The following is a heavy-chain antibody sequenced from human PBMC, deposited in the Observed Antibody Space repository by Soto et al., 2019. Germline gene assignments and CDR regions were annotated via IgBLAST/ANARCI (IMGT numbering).Heavy chain of an antibody. CDR1: GYTFTSYD. CDR3: ARRADFWSGYHYYYYMDV. CDR2: MNPNSGNT. Sequence: ASVKVSCKASGYTFTSYDINWVRQATGQGLEWMGWMNPNSGNTGYAQKFQGRVTMTRYTSISTAYMELSSLRSEDTAVYYCARRADFWSGYHYYYYMDVWGKGTTVTVSS. D-gene: IGHD3-3*01. V-gene: IGHV1-8*01. J-gene: IGHJ6*03.